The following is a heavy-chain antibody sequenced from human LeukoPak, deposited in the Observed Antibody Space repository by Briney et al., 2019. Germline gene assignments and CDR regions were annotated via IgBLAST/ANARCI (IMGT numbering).Heavy chain of an antibody. CDR3: ARDRYCGGDCYLPFDY. D-gene: IGHD2-21*02. V-gene: IGHV1-69*04. CDR2: IIPILGIA. J-gene: IGHJ4*02. CDR1: GYTFTSYG. Sequence: GASVKVSCKASGYTFTSYGISWVRQAPGQGLEWMGRIIPILGIANYAQKFQGRVTITADKSTSTAYMELSSLRSEDTAVYYCARDRYCGGDCYLPFDYWGQGTLVTVSS.